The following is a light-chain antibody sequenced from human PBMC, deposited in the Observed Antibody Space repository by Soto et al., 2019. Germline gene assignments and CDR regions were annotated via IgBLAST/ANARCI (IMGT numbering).Light chain of an antibody. CDR2: DVS. Sequence: QSALTQPASVSGSPGQSITISCTGTSSDVGGYNYVSWYQQHPGKAPKFMIYDVSNRPSGVSNRFSGSKSGNTASLTISGLQAEAEADYYCSSYTTSNTRQIVFGTGTKVXVL. CDR3: SSYTTSNTRQIV. CDR1: SSDVGGYNY. J-gene: IGLJ1*01. V-gene: IGLV2-14*01.